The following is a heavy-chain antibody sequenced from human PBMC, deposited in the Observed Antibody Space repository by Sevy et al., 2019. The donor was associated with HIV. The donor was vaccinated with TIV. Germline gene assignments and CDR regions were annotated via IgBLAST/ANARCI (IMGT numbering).Heavy chain of an antibody. J-gene: IGHJ3*02. CDR1: GFTFTTYW. CDR3: ARGDFYDSSGSYTDAFDI. V-gene: IGHV3-7*01. D-gene: IGHD3-22*01. Sequence: GGSLRLSCAASGFTFTTYWMSWVRQAPGKGLEWVGNIKPDGSEKYYVGSVRGRFTISRDNAKNSLYLQMSSLRAEDTAVYYCARGDFYDSSGSYTDAFDIWVHGTMVTVS. CDR2: IKPDGSEK.